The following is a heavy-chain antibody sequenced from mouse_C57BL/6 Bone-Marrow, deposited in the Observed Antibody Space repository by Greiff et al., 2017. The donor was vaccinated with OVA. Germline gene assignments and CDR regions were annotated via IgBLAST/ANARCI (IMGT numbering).Heavy chain of an antibody. CDR3: TRVPYYAMDY. CDR1: GFTFSSYA. CDR2: ISSGGDYI. V-gene: IGHV5-9-1*02. J-gene: IGHJ4*01. Sequence: EVLGVESGEGLVKPGGSLKLSCAASGFTFSSYAMSWVRQTPEKRLEWVAYISSGGDYIYYADPVKGRFTISRDNARHTLYLRMSSLKTEDTAMYYCTRVPYYAMDYWGQGTSVTVSA. D-gene: IGHD6-1*01.